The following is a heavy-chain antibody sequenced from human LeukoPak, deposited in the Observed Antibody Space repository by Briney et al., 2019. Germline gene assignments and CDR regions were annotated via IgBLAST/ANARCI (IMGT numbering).Heavy chain of an antibody. J-gene: IGHJ3*01. CDR2: ILNDGSHK. CDR3: ARGLVGISGAFDV. V-gene: IGHV3-30*09. CDR1: GFTFSTYN. Sequence: GKSLRLSCEGSGFTFSTYNLHWVRQAPGKGLEWVAVILNDGSHKYDADSVRGRFDVSRDNSKNTLYLQLRSLRPEDTAVYFCARGLVGISGAFDVWGHGTMFTVSS. D-gene: IGHD1-26*01.